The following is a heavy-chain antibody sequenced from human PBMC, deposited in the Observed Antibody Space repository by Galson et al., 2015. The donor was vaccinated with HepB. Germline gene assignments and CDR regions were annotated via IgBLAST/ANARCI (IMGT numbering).Heavy chain of an antibody. CDR3: ARGRGYGYSRAFDL. CDR2: INWNGIST. V-gene: IGHV3-20*04. Sequence: SLRLSCAASGFNFGDSGMTWVRQAPGKGLEWVSGINWNGISTGYSETVRGRFVISRDNDKNALYLRMDSLRGDDTALYFCARGRGYGYSRAFDLWGQGTLVTVSS. J-gene: IGHJ3*01. CDR1: GFNFGDSG. D-gene: IGHD5-18*01.